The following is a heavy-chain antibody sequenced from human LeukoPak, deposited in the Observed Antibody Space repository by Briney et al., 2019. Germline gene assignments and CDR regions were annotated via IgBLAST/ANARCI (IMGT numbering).Heavy chain of an antibody. CDR3: ARLRSTPGAFDI. J-gene: IGHJ3*02. CDR2: IYPGDSDT. Sequence: GASLKISWKGAGSVFSSYWIGWLREMPGKGLEWMGIIYPGDSDTTYSPSFQGEVTISADKSISTAYLQWSSLKASDTAMYYCARLRSTPGAFDIWGQGTMVTVSS. V-gene: IGHV5-51*01. D-gene: IGHD2-15*01. CDR1: GSVFSSYW.